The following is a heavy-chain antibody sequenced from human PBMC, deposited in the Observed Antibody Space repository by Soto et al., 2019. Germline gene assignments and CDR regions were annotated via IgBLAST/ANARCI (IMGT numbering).Heavy chain of an antibody. J-gene: IGHJ6*02. CDR3: ARAGKVRGVKYYYGMDV. CDR2: TYYRSKWYN. V-gene: IGHV6-1*01. Sequence: PSQTLSLTCAISGDSVSSNSAAWNWIRQSPSRGLEWLGRTYYRSKWYNDYAVSVKSRITINPDTSKNQFSLQLNSVTPEDTAVYYCARAGKVRGVKYYYGMDVRGQGTKVTVSS. D-gene: IGHD3-10*01. CDR1: GDSVSSNSAA.